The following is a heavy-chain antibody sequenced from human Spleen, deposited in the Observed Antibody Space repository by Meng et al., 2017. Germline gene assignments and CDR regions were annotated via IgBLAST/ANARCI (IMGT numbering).Heavy chain of an antibody. CDR3: AIDYGGNPDYFDY. CDR1: GGTFSSYA. CDR2: IIPIVGTA. V-gene: IGHV1-69*13. Sequence: VQLVQSGAGGEKPGASGKVSCKALGGTFSSYAISWVRQAPGQGLEWMGGIIPIVGTANYAQKFQGRVMITADESTSTAYMELSSLRSEDTAVYYCAIDYGGNPDYFDYWGQGTLVTVSS. J-gene: IGHJ4*02. D-gene: IGHD4-23*01.